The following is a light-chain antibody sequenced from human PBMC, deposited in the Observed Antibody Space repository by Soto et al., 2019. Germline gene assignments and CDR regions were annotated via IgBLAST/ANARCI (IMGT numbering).Light chain of an antibody. CDR2: TSS. V-gene: IGKV1-39*01. CDR1: QSISSY. CDR3: HTYNSYSLHT. J-gene: IGKJ2*01. Sequence: DIQMTQSPSSLSASVGDTVTITCRASQSISSYFNWYQQKPGKAPNLLIFTSSNLQSGVPSRFSGSGSGTEFTLTISSLQPDDCATYYCHTYNSYSLHTFGQGTKVDIK.